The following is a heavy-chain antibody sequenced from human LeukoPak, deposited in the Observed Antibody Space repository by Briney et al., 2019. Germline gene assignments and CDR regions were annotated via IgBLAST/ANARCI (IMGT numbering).Heavy chain of an antibody. CDR2: MNPNSGNT. CDR3: ARGPYDFWSGYYDY. J-gene: IGHJ4*02. CDR1: GYTFTSYD. V-gene: IGHV1-8*01. Sequence: GASVKVSCKASGYTFTSYDINWVRQATGQGLEWMGWMNPNSGNTGYAQKFQGRVTMTRNTSISTAYMGLSSLRSEDTAVYYCARGPYDFWSGYYDYWGQGTLVTVSS. D-gene: IGHD3-3*01.